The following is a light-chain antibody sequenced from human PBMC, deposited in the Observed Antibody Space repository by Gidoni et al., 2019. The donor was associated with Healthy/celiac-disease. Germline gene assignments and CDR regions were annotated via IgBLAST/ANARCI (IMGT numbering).Light chain of an antibody. CDR2: GNC. CDR1: SSNIGAGYD. CDR3: QSYDSSLSGRG. J-gene: IGLJ3*02. V-gene: IGLV1-40*01. Sequence: QSVLTPPPSVSGAPGQRVTIPCSGSSSNIGAGYDVHWYQQLPGTAPKLLIYGNCNRPSGGPDRFSGSKSGTSASLAITGLQAEDEADYYCQSYDSSLSGRGFGGGTKLTVL.